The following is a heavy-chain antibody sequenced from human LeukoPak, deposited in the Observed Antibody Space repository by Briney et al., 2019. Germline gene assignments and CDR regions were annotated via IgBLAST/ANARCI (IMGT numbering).Heavy chain of an antibody. CDR3: ARDLHYYDSSGYYIFDY. V-gene: IGHV1-18*01. CDR2: ISAYNGNT. J-gene: IGHJ4*02. Sequence: ASVTVSCKASGYTFTSYGISWVRQAPGQGLEWMGWISAYNGNTNYAQKLQGRVTMTTDTSTSTAHMELRSLRSDDTAVYYCARDLHYYDSSGYYIFDYWGQGTLVTVSS. CDR1: GYTFTSYG. D-gene: IGHD3-22*01.